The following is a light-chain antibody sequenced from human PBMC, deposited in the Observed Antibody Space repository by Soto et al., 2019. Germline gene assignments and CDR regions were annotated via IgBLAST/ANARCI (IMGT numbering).Light chain of an antibody. CDR2: DAS. CDR3: QQYGSSPRT. Sequence: EIVMTQSPATLSVSPGASATLSCRASQSITNYLAWYQQKPGQAPRLLIYDASSRATGIPDRFSGSGSGTDFTLTISRLEPEDFAVYYCQQYGSSPRTFGQGAKVDI. CDR1: QSITNY. J-gene: IGKJ1*01. V-gene: IGKV3-20*01.